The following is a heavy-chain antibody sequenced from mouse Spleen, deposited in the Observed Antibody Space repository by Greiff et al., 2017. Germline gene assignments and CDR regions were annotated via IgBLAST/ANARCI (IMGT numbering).Heavy chain of an antibody. D-gene: IGHD4-1*01. Sequence: LVKTGASVKISCKASGYSFTGYYMHWVKQSHGKSLEWIGYISCYNGATSYNQKFTGKAPFTVDQSSSKAYLQFNSLTSDNSAFYYRARERTVYFDDWGQGTTLTVSS. V-gene: IGHV1S34*01. CDR2: ISCYNGAT. CDR3: ARERTVYFDD. J-gene: IGHJ2*01. CDR1: GYSFTGYY.